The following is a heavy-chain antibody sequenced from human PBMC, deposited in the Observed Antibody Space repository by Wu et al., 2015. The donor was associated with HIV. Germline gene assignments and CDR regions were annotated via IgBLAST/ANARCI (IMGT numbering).Heavy chain of an antibody. D-gene: IGHD1-7*01. CDR1: GYTFISFA. V-gene: IGHV1-18*01. J-gene: IGHJ4*02. Sequence: QVQLVQSGGEVKKPGASVKVSCKTSGYTFISFAIGWVRQAPGQGLEWMGWISAYNGNTNYAQKFQGRVTMTTDTSTSTAYLELRSLRSDDTALYYCAREGPGNYNWNYYFDYWGQGTLVTVSS. CDR2: ISAYNGNT. CDR3: AREGPGNYNWNYYFDY.